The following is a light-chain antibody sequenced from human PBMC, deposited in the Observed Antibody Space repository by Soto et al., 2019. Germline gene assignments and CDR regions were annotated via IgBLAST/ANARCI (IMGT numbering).Light chain of an antibody. CDR3: GTWDSSLSAGLVV. V-gene: IGLV1-51*02. J-gene: IGLJ2*01. Sequence: QSVLTQPPSVSAAPGQKVTLSCAGSSSNIGNNYVSWYQQLPGTAPKLLIYENNKRPSGIPDRFSGSKSGTSATLGITGLQTGDEADYYCGTWDSSLSAGLVVFGGGTKLTVL. CDR1: SSNIGNNY. CDR2: ENN.